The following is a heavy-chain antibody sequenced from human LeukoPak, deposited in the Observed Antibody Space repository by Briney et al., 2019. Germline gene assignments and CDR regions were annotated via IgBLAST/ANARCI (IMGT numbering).Heavy chain of an antibody. CDR3: AKDSMVVSGVFDS. CDR2: INQDASEK. V-gene: IGHV3-7*03. Sequence: GGSLRLSCAVTGLTFSGYWVTWVRQAPGKGLEWVANINQDASEKYYVESVKGRFAITRDNAKNSLYLQMNSLKAEDTALYYCAKDSMVVSGVFDSWGQGTLVTVSS. CDR1: GLTFSGYW. D-gene: IGHD2-15*01. J-gene: IGHJ4*02.